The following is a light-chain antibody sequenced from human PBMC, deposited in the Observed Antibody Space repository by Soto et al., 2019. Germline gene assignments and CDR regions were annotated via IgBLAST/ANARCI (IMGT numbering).Light chain of an antibody. J-gene: IGKJ5*01. CDR3: QQYDNLPIT. CDR1: QDISNY. V-gene: IGKV1-33*01. CDR2: DAS. Sequence: IVHTPSSVSASDRERVTITCQASQDISNYLNWYQQKPGKAPKLLIYDASNLETGVPSRFSGSGSGTDFTFTISSLQPEDIATYYCQQYDNLPITFGQGARLDI.